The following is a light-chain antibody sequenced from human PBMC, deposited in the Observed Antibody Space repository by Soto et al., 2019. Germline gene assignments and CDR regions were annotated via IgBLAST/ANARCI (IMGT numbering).Light chain of an antibody. CDR1: RSNVETNY. CDR2: RKN. V-gene: IGLV1-47*01. CDR3: AAWDDSLSGWV. Sequence: QSVLTQQPSASATPGQTVTISCSGSRSNVETNYVYWYQQFPGMAPKLIIYRKNQRPSGVPDRFSASESGPSASLAISGLRSEDEADYYCAAWDDSLSGWVFGGGTKLTVL. J-gene: IGLJ3*02.